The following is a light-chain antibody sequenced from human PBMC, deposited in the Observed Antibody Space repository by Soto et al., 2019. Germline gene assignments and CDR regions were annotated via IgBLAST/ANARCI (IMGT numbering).Light chain of an antibody. CDR1: TSDVGGYKY. J-gene: IGLJ1*01. CDR2: EVT. V-gene: IGLV2-14*01. Sequence: QSVLTQPASVSGSPGQSITISCTGGTSDVGGYKYVSWYQQHPGKAPKLVIYEVTNRPSGVSTRFSGSKSGNTASLTISGLQAEDEADYYCNSYTSSSTFVFGTGT. CDR3: NSYTSSSTFV.